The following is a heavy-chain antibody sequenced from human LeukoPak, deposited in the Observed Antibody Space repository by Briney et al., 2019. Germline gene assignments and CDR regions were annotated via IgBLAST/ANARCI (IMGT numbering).Heavy chain of an antibody. V-gene: IGHV1-18*01. Sequence: ASVKVSCKASGGTFSRNDISWVRQAPGQGLEWMGWISAYNGNTNYAQKLQGRVTMTTDTSTSTAYMELRSLRSDDTAVYYCARVTSDYVRYYYYYYMDVWGKGTTVTISS. J-gene: IGHJ6*03. CDR2: ISAYNGNT. CDR3: ARVTSDYVRYYYYYYMDV. CDR1: GGTFSRND. D-gene: IGHD4-17*01.